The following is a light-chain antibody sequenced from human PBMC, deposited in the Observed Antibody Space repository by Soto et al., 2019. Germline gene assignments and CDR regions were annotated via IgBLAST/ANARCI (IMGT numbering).Light chain of an antibody. J-gene: IGKJ4*01. Sequence: DVQMTQSPSSLSASVGDRVTITCKANQSIANFLNWFQHKPGEAPKLLISDASHLELGVPSRFSGSRSGTDFVLDISNLQSEDVATYFCQQYEDLPLTFCGGTKVDI. CDR3: QQYEDLPLT. CDR2: DAS. V-gene: IGKV1-33*01. CDR1: QSIANF.